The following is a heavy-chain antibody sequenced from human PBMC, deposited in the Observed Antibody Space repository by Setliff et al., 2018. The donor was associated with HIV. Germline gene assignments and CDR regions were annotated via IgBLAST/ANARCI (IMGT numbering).Heavy chain of an antibody. CDR3: ARRIDDSGSFPDKNWFDT. D-gene: IGHD3-10*01. CDR2: IYYSGST. V-gene: IGHV4-59*08. J-gene: IGHJ5*02. CDR1: GGSISISD. Sequence: SETLSLTCTVSGGSISISDWSWIRQPPGKGLEWSGYIYYSGSTYYNPSLKSRVTISVDTSKNQFSLRLTSVTAADTAVYYCARRIDDSGSFPDKNWFDTWGQGSLVTVSS.